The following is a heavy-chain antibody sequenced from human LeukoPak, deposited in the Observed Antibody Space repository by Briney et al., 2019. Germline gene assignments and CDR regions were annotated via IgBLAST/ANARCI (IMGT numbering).Heavy chain of an antibody. J-gene: IGHJ4*02. CDR1: GFTFSTYT. CDR3: ARVGYYASGPFSYFDY. Sequence: GRSLRLSCVASGFTFSTYTMHWVRQAPGKGLEWVAVISYDGSNEYYADSVKGRFTISRDNSKNTLYLQMNSLSVEDTAVYYCARVGYYASGPFSYFDYWGQGTLVTVSS. D-gene: IGHD3-10*01. CDR2: ISYDGSNE. V-gene: IGHV3-30*19.